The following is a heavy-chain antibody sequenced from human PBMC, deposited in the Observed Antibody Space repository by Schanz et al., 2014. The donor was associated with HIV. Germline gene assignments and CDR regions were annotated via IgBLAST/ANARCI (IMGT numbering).Heavy chain of an antibody. CDR2: INADGSET. D-gene: IGHD3-10*01. V-gene: IGHV3-74*03. CDR1: RVTYRSYW. J-gene: IGHJ3*01. Sequence: VESGGGLTQPGGSLRLSCAASRVTYRSYWMYWFRQAPGKGLVWVARINADGSETTYARSVKGRFIISRDNSKNTLYLQMNSLRAEDTAVYYCAKGQRGMVRGDNDCWGQGTMVTVSS. CDR3: AKGQRGMVRGDNDC.